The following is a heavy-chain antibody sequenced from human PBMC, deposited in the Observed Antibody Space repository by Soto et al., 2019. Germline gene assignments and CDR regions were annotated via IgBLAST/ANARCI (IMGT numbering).Heavy chain of an antibody. CDR1: GGTFSSYA. CDR2: IIPIFGTA. V-gene: IGHV1-69*13. Sequence: GASVKVSCKASGGTFSSYAISWVRQAPGQGLEWMGGIIPIFGTANYAQKFQGRVTITADESTSTAYMELSSLRSEDTAVYYCARDGDYGSGSPWDFDYWGQGTLVTVSS. D-gene: IGHD3-10*01. CDR3: ARDGDYGSGSPWDFDY. J-gene: IGHJ4*02.